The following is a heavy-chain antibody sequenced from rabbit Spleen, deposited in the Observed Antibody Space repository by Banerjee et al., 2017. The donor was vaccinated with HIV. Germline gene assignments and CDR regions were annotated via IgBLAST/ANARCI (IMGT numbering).Heavy chain of an antibody. J-gene: IGHJ6*01. Sequence: LLKESGGGVDQPGGSLTLSCTGSVFDCSNYYMSWVRQAPGKGLEWSGYIDPFVGTTYYASWVNGRLTISSHNDQNTLYLQLNSLTVADTATYFCARDTAYASGSGASIPYLWGPGTLVTVS. D-gene: IGHD1-1*01. CDR1: VFDCSNYY. CDR3: ARDTAYASGSGASIPYL. CDR2: IDPFVGTT. V-gene: IGHV1S7*01.